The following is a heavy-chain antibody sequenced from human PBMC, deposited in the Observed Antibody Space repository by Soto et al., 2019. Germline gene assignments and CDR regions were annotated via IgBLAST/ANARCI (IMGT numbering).Heavy chain of an antibody. J-gene: IGHJ5*02. Sequence: PSETLSLTCTVSGGSISSYYWSWIRQPPGKGLEWIGYIYYSGSTNYNPSLKSRVTISVDTSKNQFSLKLSSVTAADTAVYYCARDNPLWSAILTGQNWFDPWGQGTLVTVSS. D-gene: IGHD3-9*01. CDR1: GGSISSYY. CDR3: ARDNPLWSAILTGQNWFDP. V-gene: IGHV4-59*01. CDR2: IYYSGST.